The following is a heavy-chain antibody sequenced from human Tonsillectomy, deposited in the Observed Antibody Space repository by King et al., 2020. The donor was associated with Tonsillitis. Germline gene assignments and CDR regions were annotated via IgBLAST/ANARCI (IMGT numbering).Heavy chain of an antibody. V-gene: IGHV3-11*01. D-gene: IGHD2-2*01. CDR1: GFTFSDSY. J-gene: IGHJ5*02. CDR3: AREGSIVVVPAAGPNWFDP. Sequence: VQLVESGGGLVKPGGSLRLSCTASGFTFSDSYMSWIRQAPGKGLEWVSYICSSGHTTYYADSVKGRFTISRDNAKNTLYLQMNSLRAEDTAVYYCAREGSIVVVPAAGPNWFDPWGQGTLVTVSS. CDR2: ICSSGHTT.